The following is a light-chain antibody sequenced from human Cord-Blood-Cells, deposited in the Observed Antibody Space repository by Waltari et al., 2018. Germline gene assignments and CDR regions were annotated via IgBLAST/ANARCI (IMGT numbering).Light chain of an antibody. CDR3: QQDYRTPT. V-gene: IGKV1-NL1*01. Sequence: DIQMTQSPSSLSASVGDRVTITCRANQGISNSLAWDQQKPGKAPKLRLYAASRLESGVPSRFSGSGSGTDYNLTIRSLQPEDFAADYCQQDYRTPTCGQETKVEIK. CDR2: AAS. J-gene: IGKJ1*01. CDR1: QGISNS.